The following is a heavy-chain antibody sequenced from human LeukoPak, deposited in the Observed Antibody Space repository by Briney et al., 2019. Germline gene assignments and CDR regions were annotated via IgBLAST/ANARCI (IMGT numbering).Heavy chain of an antibody. D-gene: IGHD3-3*01. Sequence: ASVKVSCKASGYTFTSYGISWVRQAPGQGLEWMGWISAYNGNTNYAQKLQGRVTMTTDTSTSTAYMELRSLRSDDTAVYYCARGGNDFWSGWVLDGYYYYGMDVWGQGTTVTVSS. CDR2: ISAYNGNT. CDR3: ARGGNDFWSGWVLDGYYYYGMDV. CDR1: GYTFTSYG. V-gene: IGHV1-18*01. J-gene: IGHJ6*02.